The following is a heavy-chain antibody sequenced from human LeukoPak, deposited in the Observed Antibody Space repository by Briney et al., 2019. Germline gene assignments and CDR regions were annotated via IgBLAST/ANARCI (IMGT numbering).Heavy chain of an antibody. V-gene: IGHV3-23*01. Sequence: GGSLRLSCAASGFTFSSYAMSWVRQAPGKGLEWVSAISGSGGSTYYADSVKGRFTISRDNSKNTLYLQMNSLRAEDTAVYYCAKDVTVYGANDYFDYWGQGTLVTVSS. J-gene: IGHJ4*02. CDR2: ISGSGGST. CDR1: GFTFSSYA. D-gene: IGHD4-17*01. CDR3: AKDVTVYGANDYFDY.